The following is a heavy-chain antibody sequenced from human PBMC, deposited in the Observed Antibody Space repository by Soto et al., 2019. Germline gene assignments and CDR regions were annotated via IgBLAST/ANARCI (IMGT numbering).Heavy chain of an antibody. CDR3: AKDTYCSSTSCYGDY. CDR2: IHYSGSA. CDR1: GDSISNSF. Sequence: SETLSLTCTVSGDSISNSFWAWIRQPPGKGLEWIGYIHYSGSANYNPSLKSRVTISVDTPKNQFSLTLNSVTAADTAVYYCAKDTYCSSTSCYGDYWGQGTLVTVSS. V-gene: IGHV4-59*01. D-gene: IGHD2-2*01. J-gene: IGHJ4*02.